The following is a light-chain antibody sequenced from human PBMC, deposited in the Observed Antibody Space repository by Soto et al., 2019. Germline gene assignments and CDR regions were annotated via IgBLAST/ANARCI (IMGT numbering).Light chain of an antibody. CDR3: QQYQTYWT. CDR2: EAS. V-gene: IGKV1-5*03. CDR1: QSISSW. Sequence: DIQMSLSPSTLSAPVGDTVTITCRASQSISSWLACFQQKPGKAPKLLVYEASRLEIGVPSRFSGSGSWPEFTLTISSLQHEDFATYYCQQYQTYWTFGQGTKVDIK. J-gene: IGKJ1*01.